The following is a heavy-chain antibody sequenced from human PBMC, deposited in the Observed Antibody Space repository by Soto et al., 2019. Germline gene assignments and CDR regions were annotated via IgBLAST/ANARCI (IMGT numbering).Heavy chain of an antibody. J-gene: IGHJ6*02. CDR1: GYPFTHYG. CDR3: ARGQSFDRNSYYGIDV. CDR2: ISPYNGNT. Sequence: QVQLVQSGAEVKKPGASVKVSCQTSGYPFTHYGIGWVRQAPGLGLEWMGWISPYNGNTNYAQNLQGRVTLTIDTSTSTVFLEVRSLKSEDTAVYYCARGQSFDRNSYYGIDVWGQGTTITVSS. D-gene: IGHD3-10*01. V-gene: IGHV1-18*01.